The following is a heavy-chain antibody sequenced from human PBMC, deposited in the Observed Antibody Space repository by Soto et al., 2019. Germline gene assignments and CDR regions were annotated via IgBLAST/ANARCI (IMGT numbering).Heavy chain of an antibody. CDR3: ARQIYDSDTGPNFQYYFDS. D-gene: IGHD3-22*01. CDR1: GYSFAGYW. Sequence: PGESLKISCKGSGYSFAGYWITWVRQKPGKGLEWMGRIDPSYSLTYYSPSFRGHVTISATKSITTVFLQWSSLRASDTAMYYCARQIYDSDTGPNFQYYFDSWGQGTPVTVSS. V-gene: IGHV5-10-1*01. CDR2: IDPSYSLT. J-gene: IGHJ4*02.